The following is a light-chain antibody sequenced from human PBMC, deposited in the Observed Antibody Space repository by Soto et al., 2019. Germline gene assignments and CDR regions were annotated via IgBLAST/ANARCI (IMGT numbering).Light chain of an antibody. V-gene: IGKV1-5*01. CDR1: QSIDRW. Sequence: DIQMTPSPSTLPASVGDRVTITCRASQSIDRWLAWYQQRPGKAPKLLIYAASSLQSGVPSRFSGSGSGTEFTLTISSLQPDDFATYYCQQYNKQETFGQGTKVDIK. J-gene: IGKJ1*01. CDR2: AAS. CDR3: QQYNKQET.